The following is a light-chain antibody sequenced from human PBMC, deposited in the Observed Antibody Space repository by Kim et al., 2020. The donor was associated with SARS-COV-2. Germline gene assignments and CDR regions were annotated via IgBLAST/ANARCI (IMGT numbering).Light chain of an antibody. J-gene: IGLJ2*01. CDR3: QVWDTSSEQMV. V-gene: IGLV3-21*02. CDR2: HDT. CDR1: NIGGRS. Sequence: APGQTARITCGGNNIGGRSVHWYQQRPGQAPMLLLYHDTVRPSGIPERFSGSNSGNTATLTISRVEAGDEADYYCQVWDTSSEQMVFGGGTQLTVL.